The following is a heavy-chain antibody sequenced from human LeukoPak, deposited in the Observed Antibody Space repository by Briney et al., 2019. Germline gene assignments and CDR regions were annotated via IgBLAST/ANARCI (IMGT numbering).Heavy chain of an antibody. CDR3: ARGPTYDFWSGYQPLYFDY. CDR2: IVVGSGNT. CDR1: GFTFTSSA. D-gene: IGHD3-3*01. V-gene: IGHV1-58*01. J-gene: IGHJ4*02. Sequence: SVKVSCKASGFTFTSSAVQWVRQARGQRLEWIGWIVVGSGNTNYAQKFQERVTITRDMSTSTAYMELSSLRSEDTAVYYCARGPTYDFWSGYQPLYFDYWGQGTLVTVSS.